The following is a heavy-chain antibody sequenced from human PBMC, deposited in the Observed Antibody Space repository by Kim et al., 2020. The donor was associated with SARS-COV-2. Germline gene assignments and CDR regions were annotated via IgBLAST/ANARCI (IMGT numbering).Heavy chain of an antibody. Sequence: GGSLRLSCAASGFTFSSYWMSWVRQAPGKGLEWVANIKQDGSEKYYVDSVKGRFTISRDNAKNSLYLQMNSLRAEDTAVYYCARGGSTYYYDSTGYYAQLDYWGQGTLVTVSS. CDR1: GFTFSSYW. CDR2: IKQDGSEK. V-gene: IGHV3-7*01. J-gene: IGHJ4*02. D-gene: IGHD3-22*01. CDR3: ARGGSTYYYDSTGYYAQLDY.